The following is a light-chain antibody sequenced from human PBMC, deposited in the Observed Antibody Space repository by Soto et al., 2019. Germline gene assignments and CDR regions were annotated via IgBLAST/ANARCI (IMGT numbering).Light chain of an antibody. Sequence: QSALTQPASVSGSPGQSITISCTGTSSDVDGYNYVSWYQQCPGKAPKLIIFDVSDRPSGVSNRFSASKSGNMASLTISGLQAEDEADYYCSSYISSSTPVVFGGGTKVTVL. CDR1: SSDVDGYNY. J-gene: IGLJ2*01. CDR2: DVS. V-gene: IGLV2-14*01. CDR3: SSYISSSTPVV.